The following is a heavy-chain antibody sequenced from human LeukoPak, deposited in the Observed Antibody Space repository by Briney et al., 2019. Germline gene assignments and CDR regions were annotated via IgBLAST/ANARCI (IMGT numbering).Heavy chain of an antibody. Sequence: VASVKVSCKASGYTFTGYYMHWVRQAPGQGLEWMGWINPNSGGTNYAQKFQGRVTMTRDTSISTAYMELSRLRSDDTAVYYCARVGEMATIRDFVYWGQGTLVTVSS. D-gene: IGHD5-24*01. J-gene: IGHJ4*02. CDR1: GYTFTGYY. CDR3: ARVGEMATIRDFVY. CDR2: INPNSGGT. V-gene: IGHV1-2*02.